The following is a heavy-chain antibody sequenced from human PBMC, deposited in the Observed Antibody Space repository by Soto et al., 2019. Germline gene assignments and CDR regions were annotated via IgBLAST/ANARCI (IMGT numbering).Heavy chain of an antibody. CDR2: IHYSGST. CDR3: ARDLGIAARPNAFDI. CDR1: GGSISSGGYY. D-gene: IGHD6-6*01. Sequence: QVQLQESGPGLVKPSQTLSLTCTVSGGSISSGGYYWSWIRQHPGKGLEWIGYIHYSGSTYYNPSLKIRVTISVDTSKNQFSLKLSSVTAADTAVYYCARDLGIAARPNAFDIWGQGTMVTVSS. J-gene: IGHJ3*02. V-gene: IGHV4-31*03.